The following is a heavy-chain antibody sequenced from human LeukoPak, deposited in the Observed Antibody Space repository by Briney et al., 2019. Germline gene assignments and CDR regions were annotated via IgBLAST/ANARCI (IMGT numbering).Heavy chain of an antibody. CDR1: GGSISSSSYY. V-gene: IGHV4-39*07. D-gene: IGHD3-10*01. CDR3: ARDRPPITMVRGVIRTGYYYGMDV. CDR2: IYYSGST. J-gene: IGHJ6*02. Sequence: SETLSLTCTVSGGSISSSSYYWGWIRQPPGKGLEWIGSIYYSGSTYYNPSLKSRVTISVDTSKNQFSLKLSSVTAADTAVYYCARDRPPITMVRGVIRTGYYYGMDVWGQGTTVTVSS.